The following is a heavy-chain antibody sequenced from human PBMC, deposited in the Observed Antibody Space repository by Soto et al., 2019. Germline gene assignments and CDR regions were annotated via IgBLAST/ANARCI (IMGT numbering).Heavy chain of an antibody. D-gene: IGHD6-19*01. CDR3: GKDWDSSGGKGFWDY. J-gene: IGHJ4*02. V-gene: IGHV3-9*01. Sequence: EVQLVESGGGLVQPGRSLRLSCAASGFTFDDYAMHWVRQAPGKGLEWVSGISWNSGSIGYADSVKGRFTISRDNAKKSLYLEMNRLRAGDTALYYCGKDWDSSGGKGFWDYWGQGTLVTVSS. CDR2: ISWNSGSI. CDR1: GFTFDDYA.